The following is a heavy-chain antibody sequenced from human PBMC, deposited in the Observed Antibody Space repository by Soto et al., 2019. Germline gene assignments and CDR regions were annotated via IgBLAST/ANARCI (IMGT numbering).Heavy chain of an antibody. V-gene: IGHV1-2*02. Sequence: QVQLEQSGAEEKKPGASVKVSCKPSGYTFTGYYIHWVRQAPGQGLEWMGWINPNSGGTEYAQKFQGRLTMTRNTAISTAYMELSSLTSEDTAVYYCVRGKDYYYGMDVWGQGTTVTVSS. CDR2: INPNSGGT. CDR1: GYTFTGYY. J-gene: IGHJ6*02. CDR3: VRGKDYYYGMDV.